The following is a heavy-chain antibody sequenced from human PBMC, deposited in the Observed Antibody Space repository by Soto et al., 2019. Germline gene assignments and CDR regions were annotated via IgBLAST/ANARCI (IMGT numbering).Heavy chain of an antibody. V-gene: IGHV3-74*01. Sequence: GGSLRLSCAASGFPFSHYWMHGVRQTPGKGLVWVSRINPAGTITNYADSVEGRFTISRDNADSALFLQMNSLSAEDTAIYYCTSDTFGLRDTWGQGTLVTVSS. CDR1: GFPFSHYW. CDR3: TSDTFGLRDT. J-gene: IGHJ5*02. CDR2: INPAGTIT. D-gene: IGHD3-16*01.